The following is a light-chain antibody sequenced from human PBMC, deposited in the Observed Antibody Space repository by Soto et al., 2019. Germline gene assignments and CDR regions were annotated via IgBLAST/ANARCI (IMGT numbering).Light chain of an antibody. CDR2: GAS. Sequence: DIQMTQSPSTLSASVGDRVTIAFRASQNISPWLAWYQQKPGKAPKLLIYGASSLEGGVPSRFSGSGSGTDFTLTISSLQPDDFATYYCQQYENLPTFGQGTRREI. V-gene: IGKV1-5*01. J-gene: IGKJ5*01. CDR1: QNISPW. CDR3: QQYENLPT.